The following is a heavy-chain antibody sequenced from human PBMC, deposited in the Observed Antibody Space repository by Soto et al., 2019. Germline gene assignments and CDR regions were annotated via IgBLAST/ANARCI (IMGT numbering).Heavy chain of an antibody. J-gene: IGHJ6*02. CDR1: GYSFTSYW. CDR3: AKEPEHYNYGWNV. Sequence: PGESLKISCTGSGYSFTSYWIGWVRQMPGKGLEWMGIIYPGDSDTRYSPSFQGQVTISADKSISTAYLQWSSLKASDTAMYYCAKEPEHYNYGWNVRGQGTTATVSS. V-gene: IGHV5-51*01. CDR2: IYPGDSDT.